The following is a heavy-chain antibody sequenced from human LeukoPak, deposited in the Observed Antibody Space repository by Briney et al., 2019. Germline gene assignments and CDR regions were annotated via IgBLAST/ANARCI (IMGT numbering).Heavy chain of an antibody. Sequence: SETLSLTCTVSGDSISDFYWTWIRQTPGKGLEWIGFISSSGNSNYSPSLESRVSFSLDTSKSQFSLSLKSVTAADTAVYHCARVFRGAVTSNWFDPWGQGILVTVSS. V-gene: IGHV4-59*01. CDR2: ISSSGNS. D-gene: IGHD3-3*01. CDR1: GDSISDFY. CDR3: ARVFRGAVTSNWFDP. J-gene: IGHJ5*02.